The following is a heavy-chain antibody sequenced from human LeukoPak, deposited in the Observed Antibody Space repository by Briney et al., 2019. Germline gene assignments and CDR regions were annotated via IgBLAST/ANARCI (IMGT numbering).Heavy chain of an antibody. J-gene: IGHJ4*02. CDR2: IYYSGST. Sequence: KTSETLSLTCTVSGGSISSSSYYWGWIRQPPGKGLEWIGSIYYSGSTYYNPSLKSRVTISVDMSKNQFSLKLSSVTAADTAVYYCARDQGAAAGGGYFDYWGQGTLVTVSS. CDR3: ARDQGAAAGGGYFDY. V-gene: IGHV4-39*07. CDR1: GGSISSSSYY. D-gene: IGHD6-13*01.